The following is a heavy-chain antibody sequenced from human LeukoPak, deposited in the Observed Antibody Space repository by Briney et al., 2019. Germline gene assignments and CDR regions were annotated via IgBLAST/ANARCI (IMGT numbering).Heavy chain of an antibody. V-gene: IGHV1-69*13. CDR3: ARVRYDFWSGFDY. Sequence: ASVKVSFKASGGTFSSYAISWVRQAPGQGLEWMGGIIPIFGTANYAQKFQGRVTITADESTSTAYMELSSLRSEDTAVYYCARVRYDFWSGFDYWGQGTLVTVSS. D-gene: IGHD3-3*01. J-gene: IGHJ4*02. CDR1: GGTFSSYA. CDR2: IIPIFGTA.